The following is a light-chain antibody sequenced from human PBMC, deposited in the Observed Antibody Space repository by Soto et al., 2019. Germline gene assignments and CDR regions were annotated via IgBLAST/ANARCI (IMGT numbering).Light chain of an antibody. CDR2: AAS. CDR3: HQRYSTPLT. J-gene: IGKJ4*01. CDR1: QSINNY. V-gene: IGKV1-39*01. Sequence: DIQMTQSPSSLSASVGDRVTITCRASQSINNYLNWYQQKPGKAPKLLIYAASSLQSGVPSRFSGSGSGTDVTLTIISLQPEDFANYSCHQRYSTPLTFGGGTKVEIK.